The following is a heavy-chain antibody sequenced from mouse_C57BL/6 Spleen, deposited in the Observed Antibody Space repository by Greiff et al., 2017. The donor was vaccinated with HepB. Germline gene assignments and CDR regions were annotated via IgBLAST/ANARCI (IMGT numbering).Heavy chain of an antibody. Sequence: VQLKESGEGLVKPGGSLKLSCAASGFTFSSYAMSWVRQTPEKRLEWVAYISSGGDYIYYADTVKGRFTISRDNARNTLYLQMSSLKSEDTAMYYCTREGAQADYYAMDYWGQGTSVTVSS. CDR3: TREGAQADYYAMDY. V-gene: IGHV5-9-1*02. CDR1: GFTFSSYA. J-gene: IGHJ4*01. D-gene: IGHD3-2*02. CDR2: ISSGGDYI.